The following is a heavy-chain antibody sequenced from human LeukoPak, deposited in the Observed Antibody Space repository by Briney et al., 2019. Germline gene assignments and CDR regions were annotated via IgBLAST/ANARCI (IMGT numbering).Heavy chain of an antibody. CDR1: GFSFSTSG. Sequence: GRSLRLSCEASGFSFSTSGVHWVRQAPGKGLEWMAVISKDGRKHHYADSVKGRFTIPRDNSKNTLFLQMNSLRPEDTAIYYCARDLLNYGSAYYDVGIFDSWGQGTLVTVSS. CDR3: ARDLLNYGSAYYDVGIFDS. J-gene: IGHJ4*02. D-gene: IGHD3-10*01. CDR2: ISKDGRKH. V-gene: IGHV3-30*04.